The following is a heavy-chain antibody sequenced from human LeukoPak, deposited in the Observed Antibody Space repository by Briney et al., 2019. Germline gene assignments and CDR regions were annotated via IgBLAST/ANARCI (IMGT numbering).Heavy chain of an antibody. CDR3: ARHPSGYSLTFDI. V-gene: IGHV4-59*01. CDR1: GGSISSYY. Sequence: SETLSLTCTVSGGSISSYYWSWIRQPPGKGLEWIGYIYYSGSTNYNPSLKSRVTISVDTSKNQFSLKLSSVTAADTAVYYCARHPSGYSLTFDIRGQGTMVTVSS. CDR2: IYYSGST. J-gene: IGHJ3*02. D-gene: IGHD2-15*01.